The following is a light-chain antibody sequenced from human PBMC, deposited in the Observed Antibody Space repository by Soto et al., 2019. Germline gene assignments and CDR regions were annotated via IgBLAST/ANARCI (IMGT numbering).Light chain of an antibody. J-gene: IGLJ1*01. CDR1: SSDVGGYNF. CDR2: EVR. CDR3: SSSAGSNNYV. V-gene: IGLV2-8*01. Sequence: QSALTQPASVSGSPGQSITISCTGTSSDVGGYNFVSWYQQHPGKAPKFLIYEVRKRPSGVPARFSGSKSGNTASLTISGLQAEDEADYYCSSSAGSNNYVFGTATKLTVL.